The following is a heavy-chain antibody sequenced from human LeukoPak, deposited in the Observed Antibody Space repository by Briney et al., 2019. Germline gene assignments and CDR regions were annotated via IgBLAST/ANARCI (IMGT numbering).Heavy chain of an antibody. CDR1: GFTFSSYA. CDR3: ARSTRTVAATGAFDI. V-gene: IGHV3-64*01. J-gene: IGHJ3*02. D-gene: IGHD4-23*01. CDR2: ISSNGDST. Sequence: GGSLRLSCAASGFTFSSYAMHWVRQAPGKGLEYVSAISSNGDSTYYANSVKGRYTISRDNSKNTLYLQMNSLRAEDTAVYYCARSTRTVAATGAFDIWGQGTMVTVSS.